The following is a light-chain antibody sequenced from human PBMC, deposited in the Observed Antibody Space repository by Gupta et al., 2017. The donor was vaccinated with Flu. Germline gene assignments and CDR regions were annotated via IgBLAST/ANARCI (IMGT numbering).Light chain of an antibody. CDR3: QQSITTPRT. CDR2: VAS. J-gene: IGKJ1*01. V-gene: IGKV1-39*01. CDR1: QPIDRY. Sequence: GDRFNITCRASQPIDRYLHWYQQKPGRAPSLLIFVASHLQTGVPSRFSGSGSGTDFTLSISSLQPEDFATYYCQQSITTPRTFGQGTKV.